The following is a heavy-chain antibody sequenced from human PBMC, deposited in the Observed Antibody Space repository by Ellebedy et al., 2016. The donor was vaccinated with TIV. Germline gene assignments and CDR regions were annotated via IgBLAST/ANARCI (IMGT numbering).Heavy chain of an antibody. CDR1: GFIFSNYG. CDR3: VRAPRGQYYFDY. Sequence: GESLKISXAASGFIFSNYGMHWVRQAPGKGLEWAAVIWYVGSNKYYADSVKGRFTISRDNSKNTLYLEMNSLRAEDTAVYYCVRAPRGQYYFDYWGQGTLVTVSS. V-gene: IGHV3-33*01. D-gene: IGHD5-12*01. J-gene: IGHJ4*02. CDR2: IWYVGSNK.